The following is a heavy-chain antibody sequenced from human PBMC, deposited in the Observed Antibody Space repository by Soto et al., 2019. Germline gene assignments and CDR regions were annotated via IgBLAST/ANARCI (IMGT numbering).Heavy chain of an antibody. D-gene: IGHD3-3*01. J-gene: IGHJ4*02. V-gene: IGHV3-48*02. CDR3: ARAGYRSVDY. CDR1: GFTFSSYS. Sequence: EVQLVESGGGLVQPGGSLRLSCAASGFTFSSYSMNWVRQAPGKGVEWVSYISSSGSTIYYADSVKGRFTISRDNARNSLYLQMNSLRDADTAVYYCARAGYRSVDYWGQGTLVTVSS. CDR2: ISSSGSTI.